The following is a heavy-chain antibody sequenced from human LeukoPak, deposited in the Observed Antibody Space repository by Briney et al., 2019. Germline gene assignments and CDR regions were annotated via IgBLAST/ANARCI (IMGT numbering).Heavy chain of an antibody. Sequence: ASVKVACKASGYTFTSYGISWVRQAPGQGLEWRGWISAYNGNTNCAQKLQGRVTMTTDTSRSTAYMELRSLRSDDTAVYYCASNIAAAGTVWFDPWGQGTLVTVSS. D-gene: IGHD6-13*01. CDR2: ISAYNGNT. CDR1: GYTFTSYG. V-gene: IGHV1-18*01. CDR3: ASNIAAAGTVWFDP. J-gene: IGHJ5*02.